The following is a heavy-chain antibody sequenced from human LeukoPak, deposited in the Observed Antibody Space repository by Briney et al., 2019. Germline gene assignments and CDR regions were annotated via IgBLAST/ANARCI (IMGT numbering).Heavy chain of an antibody. V-gene: IGHV3-30*04. J-gene: IGHJ4*02. Sequence: GGSLRLSCAASGFPFSSYSMHWVRQAPGNGLEWVAVISNDGSHKYYADSVKGRFIISRDNPKNTLSLQMNTLRPDDTAVFYCARDPNRLADYGGDYFDHWGQGTLVTVSS. D-gene: IGHD4-23*01. CDR3: ARDPNRLADYGGDYFDH. CDR1: GFPFSSYS. CDR2: ISNDGSHK.